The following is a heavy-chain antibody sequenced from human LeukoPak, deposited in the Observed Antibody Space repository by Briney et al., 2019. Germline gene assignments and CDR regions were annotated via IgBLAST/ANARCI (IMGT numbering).Heavy chain of an antibody. CDR3: ARVRLGSGWYNYFDY. CDR2: IYYSGST. Sequence: SETLSLTCTVSGGSISSSSYYWGWIRQPPGKGLEWIGSIYYSGSTYYNPSLKSRVTISVDTSQNQLSLKLSSVTAADTAVYYCARVRLGSGWYNYFDYWGQGTLVTVSS. V-gene: IGHV4-39*07. CDR1: GGSISSSSYY. J-gene: IGHJ4*02. D-gene: IGHD6-19*01.